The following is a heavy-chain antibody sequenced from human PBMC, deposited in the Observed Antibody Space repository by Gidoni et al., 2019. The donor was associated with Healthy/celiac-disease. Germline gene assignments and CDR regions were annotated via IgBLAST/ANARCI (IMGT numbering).Heavy chain of an antibody. Sequence: QVQLQESGPGLVKPSQPLSLTCTASGGSISRGSYYWSWIRQPAGKGLEWIGRIYTSGSTNYNPSLKSRVTISVDTSKNQFSLKLSSVTAADTAVYYCARETYYYDSSGYYSFDYWGQGTLVTVSS. V-gene: IGHV4-61*02. CDR1: GGSISRGSYY. CDR3: ARETYYYDSSGYYSFDY. D-gene: IGHD3-22*01. CDR2: IYTSGST. J-gene: IGHJ4*02.